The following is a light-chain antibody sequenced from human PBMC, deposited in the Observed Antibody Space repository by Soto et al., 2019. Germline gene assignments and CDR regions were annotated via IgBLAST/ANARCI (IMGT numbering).Light chain of an antibody. CDR2: DAS. J-gene: IGKJ1*01. CDR3: QQYNSYSSWT. CDR1: QSLNSL. Sequence: DIQMTQSPSTLSASVGDRATITCRASQSLNSLLAWYQQKPGRAPKLLIYDASTLESGVPSRFSGSGSGTEFTLTISSLQTDDFATYYCQQYNSYSSWTFGQGTKVEIK. V-gene: IGKV1-5*01.